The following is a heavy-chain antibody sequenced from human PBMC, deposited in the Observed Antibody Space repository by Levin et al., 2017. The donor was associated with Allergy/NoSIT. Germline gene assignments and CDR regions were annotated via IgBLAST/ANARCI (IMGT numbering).Heavy chain of an antibody. J-gene: IGHJ4*02. V-gene: IGHV3-7*01. CDR2: IKQDGSEK. CDR3: ARDLNWNYGVEFDY. D-gene: IGHD1-7*01. CDR1: GFTFSSYW. Sequence: GALRLSCAASGFTFSSYWMSWVRQAPGKGLEWVANIKQDGSEKYYVDSVKGRFTISRDNAKNSLYLQMNSLRAEDTAVYYCARDLNWNYGVEFDYWGQGTLVTVSS.